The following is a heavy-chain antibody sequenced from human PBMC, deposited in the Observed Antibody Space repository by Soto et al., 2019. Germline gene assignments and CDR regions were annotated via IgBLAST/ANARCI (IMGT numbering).Heavy chain of an antibody. CDR3: ARHLSRQSWTCFDP. J-gene: IGHJ5*02. Sequence: ASVKVSCKASGYAFTDHYINWVGQAPAHAPGYMGWIHPNSGETKYVERFQGRVTMTRDTSISTAYLELRRLTSDDRAVYYCARHLSRQSWTCFDPWGQ. V-gene: IGHV1-2*02. D-gene: IGHD3-16*02. CDR2: IHPNSGET. CDR1: GYAFTDHY.